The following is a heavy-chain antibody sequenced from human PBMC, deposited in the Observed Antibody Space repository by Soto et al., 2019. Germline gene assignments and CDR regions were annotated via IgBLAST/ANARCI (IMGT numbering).Heavy chain of an antibody. CDR2: IWYDGSNK. CDR1: GFSFSSYG. CDR3: ARAGGSTDYYYGMDV. Sequence: ESGGGVVQPGRSLGLSCVGSGFSFSSYGMHWVRQAPGKGLEWVALIWYDGSNKYYADSVKGRFTISRHNSKNTLYLQMSSLRADDTAVYYCARAGGSTDYYYGMDVWGQGTTVTVSS. V-gene: IGHV3-33*01. J-gene: IGHJ6*02.